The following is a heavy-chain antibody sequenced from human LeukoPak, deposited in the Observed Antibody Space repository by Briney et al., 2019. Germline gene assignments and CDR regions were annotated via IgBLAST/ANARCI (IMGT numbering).Heavy chain of an antibody. J-gene: IGHJ5*02. CDR2: INPSGGST. CDR3: ARDNSMEDTAWWFDP. D-gene: IGHD1-1*01. V-gene: IGHV1-46*01. Sequence: ASVKVSCKASGYTFTSYYMHWVRQAPGQGLEWMGIINPSGGSTSYAQKFQGRVTMTRDMSTSTDYMELSSLRSEDTAVYYWARDNSMEDTAWWFDPWGQGTLVIVSS. CDR1: GYTFTSYY.